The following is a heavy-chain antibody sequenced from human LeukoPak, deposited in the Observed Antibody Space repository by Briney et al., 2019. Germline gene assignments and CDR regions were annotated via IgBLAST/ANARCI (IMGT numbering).Heavy chain of an antibody. CDR3: ARSGGWYNDAFDI. V-gene: IGHV4-59*10. CDR1: GGSFSSYY. D-gene: IGHD6-19*01. Sequence: SETLSLTCAVYGGSFSSYYWTWIRQPAGKGLEWIGRLYTSGSTNYNPSLKSRVTMSVDTSKNQFSLKLSSVTAADTAVYYCARSGGWYNDAFDIWGQGTMVTVSS. CDR2: LYTSGST. J-gene: IGHJ3*02.